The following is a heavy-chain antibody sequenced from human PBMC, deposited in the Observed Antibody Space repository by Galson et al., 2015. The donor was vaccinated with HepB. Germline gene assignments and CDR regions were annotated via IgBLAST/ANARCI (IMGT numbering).Heavy chain of an antibody. V-gene: IGHV3-33*01. Sequence: SLRLSCEASGFTFSSYGMHWVRQAPGKGLEWVAVIWYDGSNKYYADSVKGRFTISRDNSKNTLYLQMNSLRAEDTAVYYCARDSEQWLATKVHNWFNPWGQGTLVTVSA. CDR2: IWYDGSNK. J-gene: IGHJ5*02. D-gene: IGHD6-19*01. CDR3: ARDSEQWLATKVHNWFNP. CDR1: GFTFSSYG.